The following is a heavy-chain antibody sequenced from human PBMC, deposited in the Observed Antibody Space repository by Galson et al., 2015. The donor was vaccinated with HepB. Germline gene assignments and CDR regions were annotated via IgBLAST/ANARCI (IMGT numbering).Heavy chain of an antibody. J-gene: IGHJ3*01. CDR1: GFIFDDYT. D-gene: IGHD4-17*01. CDR2: ISWNSGNI. Sequence: SLRLSCAASGFIFDDYTMHWVRQVPGKGLEWVSRISWNSGNIGYADSVKGRFTISRDNAENSLTLQMDSLTAEDTALYYCVKDMGRGDYGWAFDVWGQGTMVIVSS. CDR3: VKDMGRGDYGWAFDV. V-gene: IGHV3-9*01.